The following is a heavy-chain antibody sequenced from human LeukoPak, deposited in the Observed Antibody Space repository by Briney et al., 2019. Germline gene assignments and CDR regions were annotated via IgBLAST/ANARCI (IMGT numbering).Heavy chain of an antibody. CDR1: GFTFSSYS. V-gene: IGHV3-21*01. CDR2: ISTSSSYI. D-gene: IGHD4-17*01. J-gene: IGHJ6*03. Sequence: GGSLRLSCAASGFTFSSYSMNWVRQAPGKGLEWVSFISTSSSYIHNADSVKGRFTISRDNSKNTLYLQMNSLRAEDTAVYYCAKSTVTTGRDYYYYYMDVWGKGTTVTISS. CDR3: AKSTVTTGRDYYYYYMDV.